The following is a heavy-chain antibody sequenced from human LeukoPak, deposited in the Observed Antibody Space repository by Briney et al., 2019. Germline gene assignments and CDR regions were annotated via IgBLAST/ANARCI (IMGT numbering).Heavy chain of an antibody. CDR1: GYTFTSYG. CDR3: AREPHVPDPWNYYYYGMDV. V-gene: IGHV1-18*01. CDR2: ISANNGNT. Sequence: ASVKVSCKASGYTFTSYGISWVRQAPGQGLEWMGWISANNGNTNYAQKLQGRVTMTTDTSTSTAYMELRSRRSDDTAVYYCAREPHVPDPWNYYYYGMDVWGQGTTVTVSS. D-gene: IGHD5-12*01. J-gene: IGHJ6*02.